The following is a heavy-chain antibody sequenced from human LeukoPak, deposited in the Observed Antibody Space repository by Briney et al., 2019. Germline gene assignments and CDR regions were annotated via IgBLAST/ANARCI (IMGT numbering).Heavy chain of an antibody. Sequence: PVGSLRLSCAASGFTFSSYGMHWVRQAPGKGLEWVAVIWYDGSNKYYADSVKGRFTISRDNSKNTLYLQMNSLRAEDTAVYYCARGHDYDFWSGLPHYFDYWGQGTLVTVSS. CDR3: ARGHDYDFWSGLPHYFDY. D-gene: IGHD3-3*01. V-gene: IGHV3-33*01. J-gene: IGHJ4*02. CDR1: GFTFSSYG. CDR2: IWYDGSNK.